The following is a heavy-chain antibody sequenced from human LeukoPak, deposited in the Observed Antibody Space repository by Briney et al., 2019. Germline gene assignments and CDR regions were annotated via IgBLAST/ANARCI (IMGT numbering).Heavy chain of an antibody. CDR2: ISGSGGST. CDR1: GFTFSSYA. D-gene: IGHD2-2*02. CDR3: ATRIDCSSTSCYTGDY. V-gene: IGHV3-23*01. Sequence: GGPLRLSCAASGFTFSSYAMSWVRQAPGKGLEWVSAISGSGGSTYYADSVKGRFTISRDNSKNTLYLQMNSLRAEDTAVYYCATRIDCSSTSCYTGDYWGQGTLVTVSS. J-gene: IGHJ4*02.